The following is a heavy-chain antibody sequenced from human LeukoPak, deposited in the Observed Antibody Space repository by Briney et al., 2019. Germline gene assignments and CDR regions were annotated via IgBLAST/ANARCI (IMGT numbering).Heavy chain of an antibody. CDR3: ARLLLWFGELLFGYFDY. CDR2: IYYSGST. V-gene: IGHV4-39*01. CDR1: GGSISSSSYY. J-gene: IGHJ4*02. D-gene: IGHD3-10*01. Sequence: KPSETLSLTCTVSGGSISSSSYYWGWIRQPPGKGLEWIGSIYYSGSTYYNPSLKSRVTTSVDTSKNQFSLKLSSVTAADTAVYYCARLLLWFGELLFGYFDYWGQGTLVTVSS.